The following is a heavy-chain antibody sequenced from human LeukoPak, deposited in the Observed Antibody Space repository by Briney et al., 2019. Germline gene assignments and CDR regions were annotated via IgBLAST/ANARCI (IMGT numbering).Heavy chain of an antibody. CDR2: ITYNSGTN. D-gene: IGHD5-18*01. CDR3: ASDRGYSYADDY. J-gene: IGHJ4*02. V-gene: IGHV3-48*02. Sequence: PGRCLRLSCAASGFTFRSYAMQWGRRARGKGLEAGSYITYNSGTNFSADSVKGRLTTHRDNAKDSLYLQMSSLRDEDTAVHYCASDRGYSYADDYWGQGTLASVSS. CDR1: GFTFRSYA.